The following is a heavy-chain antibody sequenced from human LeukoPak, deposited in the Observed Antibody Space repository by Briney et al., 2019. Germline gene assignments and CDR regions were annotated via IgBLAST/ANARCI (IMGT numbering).Heavy chain of an antibody. CDR1: GGSISSYY. J-gene: IGHJ4*02. V-gene: IGHV4-59*08. CDR2: IYYSGST. Sequence: SETLSLTCTVSGGSISSYYWSWIRQTPGKGLEWIGYIYYSGSTNYNPPLKSRVNISVDTSKNQFSLKLSSVTAADTALYYCASLYCSSTSCYLFHWGQGTLVTVSS. D-gene: IGHD2-2*01. CDR3: ASLYCSSTSCYLFH.